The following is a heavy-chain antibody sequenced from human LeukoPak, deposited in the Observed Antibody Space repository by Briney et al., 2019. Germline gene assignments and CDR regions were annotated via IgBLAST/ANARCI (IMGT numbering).Heavy chain of an antibody. V-gene: IGHV1-18*01. D-gene: IGHD6-13*01. Sequence: GASVKVSCKASGYTFTSYGISWVRQAPGQGLEWMGWISAYNGDTNSAQKLQGRVSMTTDTSTSTAYMELRSLRSEDTAVYYCATVPIAAARNYYYMDVWGKGTTVTVSS. J-gene: IGHJ6*03. CDR3: ATVPIAAARNYYYMDV. CDR1: GYTFTSYG. CDR2: ISAYNGDT.